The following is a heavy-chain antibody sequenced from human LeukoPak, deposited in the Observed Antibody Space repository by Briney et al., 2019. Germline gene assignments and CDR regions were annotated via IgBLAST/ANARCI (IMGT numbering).Heavy chain of an antibody. J-gene: IGHJ4*02. CDR3: AKEGWLLRRDPLDY. D-gene: IGHD3-22*01. V-gene: IGHV3-23*01. Sequence: GGSLRLSCAASGFTFSTYVMSWVRQAPGKGLEWVSGISASGDNTYYADSVKGRFTISRDNSKNTLHLQMNSLRAEDTAVYYCAKEGWLLRRDPLDYWGQGTLVTVSS. CDR1: GFTFSTYV. CDR2: ISASGDNT.